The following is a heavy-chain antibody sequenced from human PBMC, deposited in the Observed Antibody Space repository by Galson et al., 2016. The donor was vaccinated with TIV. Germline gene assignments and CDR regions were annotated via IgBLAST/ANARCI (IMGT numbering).Heavy chain of an antibody. Sequence: SLRLSCTASGLSVSINYMTWVRQAPGKGLDWVSLISDGGNTYYPDSVKGRFTISRDNSKNTLYLQMNGLRAEDTAVYYCARDRVVDATYYYYYYGMDVWGQGTAVTVSS. D-gene: IGHD1-26*01. J-gene: IGHJ6*02. V-gene: IGHV3-66*02. CDR1: GLSVSINY. CDR3: ARDRVVDATYYYYYYGMDV. CDR2: ISDGGNT.